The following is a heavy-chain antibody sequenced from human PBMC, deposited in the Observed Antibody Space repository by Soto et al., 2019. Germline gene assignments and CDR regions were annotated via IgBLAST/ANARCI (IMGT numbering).Heavy chain of an antibody. CDR2: INHSGST. CDR3: AKDSSGYRHYWYFDL. J-gene: IGHJ2*01. V-gene: IGHV4-34*01. D-gene: IGHD3-22*01. CDR1: GGSFSGYY. Sequence: QVQLQQWGAGLLKPSETLSLTCAVYGGSFSGYYWSWIRQPPGKWLEWIGEINHSGSTNYNPSLKSRVTISVDTSKNQFSLKLSSVTAADTAVFYCAKDSSGYRHYWYFDLWGRGTLVTVSS.